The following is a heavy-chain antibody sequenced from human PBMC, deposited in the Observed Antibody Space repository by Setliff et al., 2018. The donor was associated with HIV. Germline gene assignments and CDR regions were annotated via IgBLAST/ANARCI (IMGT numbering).Heavy chain of an antibody. V-gene: IGHV1-18*01. Sequence: ASVKVSCKASGYTFTTYGISWVRQAPGHGLEWMGWISTYSDETSYAQKLQGRVTMTTDTSTSTAYMELRRLRFDDTAVYYCARDVEHMMDVWGQGTTVTVS. CDR1: GYTFTTYG. CDR3: ARDVEHMMDV. J-gene: IGHJ6*02. CDR2: ISTYSDET.